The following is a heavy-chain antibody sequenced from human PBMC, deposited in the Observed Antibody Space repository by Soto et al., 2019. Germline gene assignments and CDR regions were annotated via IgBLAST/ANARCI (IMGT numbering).Heavy chain of an antibody. Sequence: GESLKISCGASGYSFPVFWIGWVRQMPGKGLEWMGIIFPADSETRYSPSFQGQVTISADKSASTAYLEWSSLRASDTAIYYCARRGAGYNYDYWGQGTLVTVSS. V-gene: IGHV5-51*01. CDR2: IFPADSET. D-gene: IGHD5-12*01. CDR1: GYSFPVFW. J-gene: IGHJ4*02. CDR3: ARRGAGYNYDY.